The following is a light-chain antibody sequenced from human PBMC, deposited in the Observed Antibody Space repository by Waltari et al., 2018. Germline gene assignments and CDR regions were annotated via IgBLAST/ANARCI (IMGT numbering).Light chain of an antibody. Sequence: QLVLTQSPSASASLGASVKLTCTLSSGHSSNVLAWLQQQPEKGPRYLLKVNSDGSHSKGDEIPDRCSGSSSGTERYRTISSRQSEDEADYYCQTGGHGTWVFGGGTKLTVL. CDR2: VNSDGSH. CDR1: SGHSSNV. V-gene: IGLV4-69*01. J-gene: IGLJ3*02. CDR3: QTGGHGTWV.